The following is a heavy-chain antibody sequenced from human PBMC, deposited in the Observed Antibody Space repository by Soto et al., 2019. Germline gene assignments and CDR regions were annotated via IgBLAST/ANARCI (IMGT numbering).Heavy chain of an antibody. J-gene: IGHJ6*02. V-gene: IGHV4-31*03. CDR2: IYYSGST. CDR3: AGDARYCSGGSCYPADGYGMDV. CDR1: GGSISSGGYY. Sequence: VQLQESGPGLVKPSQTLSLTCTVSGGSISSGGYYWSWIRQHPGKGLEWIGYIYYSGSTYYNPSLRSRFTISVDTSKNQFSLKLGSLTAADTAVYYCAGDARYCSGGSCYPADGYGMDVWGQGTTVTVSS. D-gene: IGHD2-15*01.